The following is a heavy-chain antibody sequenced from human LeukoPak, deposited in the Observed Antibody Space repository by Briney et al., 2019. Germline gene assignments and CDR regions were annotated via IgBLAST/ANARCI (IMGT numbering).Heavy chain of an antibody. CDR1: GFTFSSYG. V-gene: IGHV3-30*03. CDR3: ARDTAYYDILGDAFDI. CDR2: ISYDGSNK. Sequence: PGGSLRLSCAASGFTFSSYGMHWVRQAPGKGLEWVAVISYDGSNKYYADSVKGRFTISRDNSKNTLYLQMNSLRAEDTAVYYCARDTAYYDILGDAFDIWGQGTMVTVSS. D-gene: IGHD3-9*01. J-gene: IGHJ3*02.